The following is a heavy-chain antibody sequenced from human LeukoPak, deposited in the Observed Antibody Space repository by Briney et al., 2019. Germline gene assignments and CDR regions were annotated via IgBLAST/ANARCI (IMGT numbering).Heavy chain of an antibody. V-gene: IGHV4-39*07. CDR1: GGSLSTNTYY. CDR2: INYSGRT. CDR3: ARVLYDYFWESHPHVP. D-gene: IGHD3-16*01. J-gene: IGHJ4*02. Sequence: PSETLSLSCTVSGGSLSTNTYYWGWIRQPPGQGLEWIGCINYSGRTFYNPSLKSRVTISIDTSKNHFSLKLRSVTAADTAVYYCARVLYDYFWESHPHVPWGQGTLVTVSS.